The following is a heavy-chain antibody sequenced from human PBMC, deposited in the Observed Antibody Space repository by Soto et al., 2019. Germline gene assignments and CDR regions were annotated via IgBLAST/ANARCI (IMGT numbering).Heavy chain of an antibody. Sequence: GESLKISCKGSGYSFTIYWIGWVRQMPGKGLEWMGIIYPGDSDTRYSPSFQGQVTISADKSISTAYLQWSSLKASDTAMYYCARLRIFEVVVYYFDYWGQGTLVTVS. CDR1: GYSFTIYW. CDR3: ARLRIFEVVVYYFDY. J-gene: IGHJ4*02. CDR2: IYPGDSDT. V-gene: IGHV5-51*01. D-gene: IGHD3-3*01.